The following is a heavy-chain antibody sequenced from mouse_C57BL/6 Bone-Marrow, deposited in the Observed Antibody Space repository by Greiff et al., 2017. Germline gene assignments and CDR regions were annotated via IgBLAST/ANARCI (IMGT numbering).Heavy chain of an antibody. D-gene: IGHD2-5*01. CDR3: ASLYSNQRYFDV. CDR2: IRNKANGYSS. CDR1: GFTFTDYY. V-gene: IGHV7-3*01. J-gene: IGHJ1*03. Sequence: DVKLVESGGGLVQPGGSLSLSCAASGFTFTDYYMSWVRQPPGKALEWLGFIRNKANGYSSEYSASVKGRFTISRDNSQSILYLQMNALRAEDSATYYCASLYSNQRYFDVWGTGTTVTVSS.